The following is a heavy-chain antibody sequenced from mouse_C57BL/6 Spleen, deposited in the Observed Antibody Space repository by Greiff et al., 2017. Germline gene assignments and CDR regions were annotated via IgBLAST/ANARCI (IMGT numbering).Heavy chain of an antibody. Sequence: VQRVESGPELVKPGASVKISCKASGYAFSSSWMNWVKQRPGKGLEWIGRIYPGDGDTNYNGKFKGKATLTADKSSSTAYKQLSSLTSEDSAVYFCARFVDGYYDYYAMDYWGQGTSVTVSS. J-gene: IGHJ4*01. CDR2: IYPGDGDT. CDR3: ARFVDGYYDYYAMDY. D-gene: IGHD2-3*01. V-gene: IGHV1-82*01. CDR1: GYAFSSSW.